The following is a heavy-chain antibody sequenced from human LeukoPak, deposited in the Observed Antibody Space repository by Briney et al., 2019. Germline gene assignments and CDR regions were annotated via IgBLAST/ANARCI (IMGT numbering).Heavy chain of an antibody. V-gene: IGHV4-59*08. CDR2: IYYSGST. J-gene: IGHJ4*02. CDR3: ARHRLGGFDY. CDR1: GGSISSFY. Sequence: PSETLSLTCTVSGGSISSFYWSWIRQPPGKGLEWIGYIYYSGSTNYNPSLKSRVTISVDTSKNQFSLKLSSVTAADTAVYYCARHRLGGFDYWGQGTLVTVSS. D-gene: IGHD6-25*01.